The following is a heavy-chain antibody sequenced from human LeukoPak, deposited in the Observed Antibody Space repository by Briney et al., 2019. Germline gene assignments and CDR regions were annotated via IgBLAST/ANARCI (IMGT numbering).Heavy chain of an antibody. CDR1: GFTFSSYG. Sequence: GGSLRLSCAASGFTFSSYGMHWVRQAPGKGLEWVAVISYDGSNKYYADSVKGRFTISRDNSKNTLYLQMNSLRAEDTAVYYCGKEKVSGWYYFDYWGQGTLVTVSS. J-gene: IGHJ4*02. V-gene: IGHV3-30*18. D-gene: IGHD6-19*01. CDR2: ISYDGSNK. CDR3: GKEKVSGWYYFDY.